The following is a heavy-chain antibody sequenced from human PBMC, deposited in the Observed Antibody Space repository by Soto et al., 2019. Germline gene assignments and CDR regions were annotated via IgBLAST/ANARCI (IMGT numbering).Heavy chain of an antibody. CDR2: IIPIFGTA. CDR3: ARASWGATIEPNNYGMDV. Sequence: GASVKVSCKASGGTFSSYAISWVRQAPGQGLEWMGGIIPIFGTANYAQKFQGRVTITADESTSTAYMELSSLRSEDTAVYYCARASWGATIEPNNYGMDVWGQGTTVTVSS. D-gene: IGHD1-26*01. J-gene: IGHJ6*02. V-gene: IGHV1-69*13. CDR1: GGTFSSYA.